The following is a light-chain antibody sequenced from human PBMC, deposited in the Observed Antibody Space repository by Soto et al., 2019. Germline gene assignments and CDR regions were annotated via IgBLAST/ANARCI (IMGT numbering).Light chain of an antibody. Sequence: EIVMTQSPATLSVSPGERAALSCRASQSVSSNLAWYRQKPGQAPRLLIHGASTRATGIPARFSGSGSGTEFTLTISSLQSEDFAVYYCQQYDSWPRTFGQGTKLEI. CDR2: GAS. CDR1: QSVSSN. CDR3: QQYDSWPRT. V-gene: IGKV3-15*01. J-gene: IGKJ2*01.